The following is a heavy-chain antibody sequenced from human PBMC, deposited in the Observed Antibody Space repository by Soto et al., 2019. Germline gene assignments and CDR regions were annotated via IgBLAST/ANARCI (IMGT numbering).Heavy chain of an antibody. V-gene: IGHV3-30-3*01. CDR2: ISYDGSNK. CDR3: ARDWEGSSWP. J-gene: IGHJ5*02. Sequence: QVQLVESGGGVVQPGRSLRLSCAASGFTFSDYAIHWVRQAPGKGLEWVAVISYDGSNKYYADSVKGRFTISRDNSKNTLYLQMNSLRSEDTAVYYCARDWEGSSWPWGQGTLVTVSS. D-gene: IGHD6-13*01. CDR1: GFTFSDYA.